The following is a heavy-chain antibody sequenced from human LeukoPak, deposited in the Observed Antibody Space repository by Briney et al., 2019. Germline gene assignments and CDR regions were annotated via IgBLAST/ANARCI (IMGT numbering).Heavy chain of an antibody. CDR1: GGSFSSYA. CDR2: ITPIFGRA. Sequence: ASVKVSCKASGGSFSSYAISWVRQAPGQGLEWMGGITPIFGRASYAQKFQDRVTITADESTRTAYMELSSLRSEDTAVYYCARGTGDTGGYYYVYWGQGTLVTVSS. V-gene: IGHV1-69*13. D-gene: IGHD3-22*01. J-gene: IGHJ4*02. CDR3: ARGTGDTGGYYYVY.